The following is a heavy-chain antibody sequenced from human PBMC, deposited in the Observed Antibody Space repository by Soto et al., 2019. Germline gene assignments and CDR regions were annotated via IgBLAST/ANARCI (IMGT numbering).Heavy chain of an antibody. Sequence: SETLSLTCAVYGGSFSGYYWSWIRQPPGKGLEWIGEINHSGSTNYNPSLKSRVTISVDTSKNQFSLKLSSVTAADTAVYYCAREYSSSWQIDDWGQGTLISVSS. V-gene: IGHV4-34*01. CDR2: INHSGST. CDR1: GGSFSGYY. J-gene: IGHJ4*02. D-gene: IGHD6-13*01. CDR3: AREYSSSWQIDD.